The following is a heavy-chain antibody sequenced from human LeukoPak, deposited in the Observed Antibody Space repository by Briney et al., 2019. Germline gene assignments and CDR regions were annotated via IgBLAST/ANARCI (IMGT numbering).Heavy chain of an antibody. Sequence: GESLKISCKGSGYSFTSYWIGWVRQMPGKGLEWMGIIYPGDSDTRYSPSFQGQVTISADKSISTAYLQWSSLKASDTAMYDCARRVSVRGYSSSWVDYWGQGTLVTVSS. J-gene: IGHJ4*02. CDR2: IYPGDSDT. CDR1: GYSFTSYW. V-gene: IGHV5-51*01. CDR3: ARRVSVRGYSSSWVDY. D-gene: IGHD6-13*01.